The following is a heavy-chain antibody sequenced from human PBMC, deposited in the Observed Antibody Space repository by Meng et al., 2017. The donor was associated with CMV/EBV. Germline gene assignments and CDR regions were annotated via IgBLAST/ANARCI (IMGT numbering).Heavy chain of an antibody. D-gene: IGHD3-16*02. Sequence: VRLQEGGAVRFKPSEPLSLTWAVYGGSFSGYYWSWIRQPPGKGLEWIGEINHSGSTNYNPSLKSRVTISVDTSKNQFSLKLSSVTAADTAVYYCARGRGVGDYVWGSYRSRGVYFDYWGQGTLVTVSS. J-gene: IGHJ4*02. CDR3: ARGRGVGDYVWGSYRSRGVYFDY. V-gene: IGHV4-34*01. CDR2: INHSGST. CDR1: GGSFSGYY.